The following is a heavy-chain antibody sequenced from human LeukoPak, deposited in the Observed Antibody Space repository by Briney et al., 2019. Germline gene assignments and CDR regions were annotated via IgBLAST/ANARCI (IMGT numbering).Heavy chain of an antibody. V-gene: IGHV4-59*01. D-gene: IGHD2/OR15-2a*01. CDR2: IYYSGST. Sequence: KPSETLSLTCTVSGASISSYYWSWIRQPPGKGLEWLGYIYYSGSTNYNPSLKSRVTISVDTSKNQFSLKLSSVTAADTAVYYCTSVTGLNWFDPWGQGTLVTVSS. J-gene: IGHJ5*02. CDR1: GASISSYY. CDR3: TSVTGLNWFDP.